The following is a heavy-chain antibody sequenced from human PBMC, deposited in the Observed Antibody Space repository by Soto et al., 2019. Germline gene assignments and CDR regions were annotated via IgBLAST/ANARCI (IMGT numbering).Heavy chain of an antibody. CDR1: GYTFSKYG. CDR2: ISGYNGNT. J-gene: IGHJ4*02. CDR3: AREGQLGY. D-gene: IGHD6-6*01. V-gene: IGHV1-18*01. Sequence: GASVKDSCKASGYTFSKYGFSWVRQAPGQGLEWMGWISGYNGNTNYAERLQGRVTMTTDTSTSTAYMELRSLRYDDTAVYYCAREGQLGYWGQGTPVTVSS.